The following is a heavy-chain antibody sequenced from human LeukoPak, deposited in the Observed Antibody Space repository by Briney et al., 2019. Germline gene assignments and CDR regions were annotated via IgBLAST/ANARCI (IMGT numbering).Heavy chain of an antibody. V-gene: IGHV3-48*01. CDR3: TRDPGYSYAMDS. CDR2: ISHGSTRI. CDR1: GFTFSTYS. D-gene: IGHD5-18*01. J-gene: IGHJ4*02. Sequence: GGSLRLSCAASGFTFSTYSMNWVRQAPGKGLEWISYISHGSTRIFYADSVEGRFTVSRDDAKNALYLQLNSLRVEDTAVYYCTRDPGYSYAMDSWGQGILVTVSS.